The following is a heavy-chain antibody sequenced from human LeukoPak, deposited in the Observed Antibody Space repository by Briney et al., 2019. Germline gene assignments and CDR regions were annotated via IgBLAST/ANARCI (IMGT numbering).Heavy chain of an antibody. D-gene: IGHD2-15*01. J-gene: IGHJ4*02. CDR3: AKGRGYCTGGSCYSDY. V-gene: IGHV3-23*01. CDR1: GFTFSDYY. Sequence: PGGSLRLSCAVSGFTFSDYYMSWVRQAPGKGLEWVSTISGSDGSTYYADSVKGRFTISRDNSKNTLYLQMNSLRVEDTAIYYCAKGRGYCTGGSCYSDYWGQGTPVTVSS. CDR2: ISGSDGST.